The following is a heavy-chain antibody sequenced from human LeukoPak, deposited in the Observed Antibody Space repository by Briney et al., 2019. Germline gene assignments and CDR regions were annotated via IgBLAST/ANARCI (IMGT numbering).Heavy chain of an antibody. V-gene: IGHV4-31*03. CDR1: GGSISSGGYY. D-gene: IGHD6-13*01. CDR2: IYYSGTT. J-gene: IGHJ5*02. Sequence: SQTLSLTCTVSGGSISSGGYYWSWIRQHPGKGLEWIGYIYYSGTTYYNPSLKSRVTVSVDTSKNQFSLKLTSVTAADTAVYYCARSTAAEGPTHNWFDPWGQGTLVTVSS. CDR3: ARSTAAEGPTHNWFDP.